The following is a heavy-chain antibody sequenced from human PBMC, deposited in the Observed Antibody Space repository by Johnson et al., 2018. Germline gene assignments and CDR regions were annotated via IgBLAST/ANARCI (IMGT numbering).Heavy chain of an antibody. CDR1: GYSFTSYW. CDR2: IYPGDSDT. J-gene: IGHJ5*02. D-gene: IGHD3-3*01. V-gene: IGHV5-51*01. CDR3: ARLSDFWGGYPRLDP. Sequence: VQLVQSGAEVKKPGESLKISCKGSGYSFTSYWIGWVRQMPGKGLEWMGIIYPGDSDTRYSPSFHGQVTISADKSIRTAYLQGSSLKASDTARYYCARLSDFWGGYPRLDPWGQGTLVTVSS.